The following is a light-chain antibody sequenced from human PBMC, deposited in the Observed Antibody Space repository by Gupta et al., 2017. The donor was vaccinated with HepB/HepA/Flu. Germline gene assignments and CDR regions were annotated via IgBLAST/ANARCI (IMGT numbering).Light chain of an antibody. CDR2: EVT. CDR3: CSYAGSGTVI. CDR1: SSDVGNYNF. J-gene: IGLJ2*01. Sequence: QSALTQPASVSGSPGQSITISCTGTSSDVGNYNFVSWFQQYPGKAPKLMICEVTKRPSGVSSRFSGSKSGNTASLTISGLQAEDEADYYCCSYAGSGTVISGGGTKLTVL. V-gene: IGLV2-23*02.